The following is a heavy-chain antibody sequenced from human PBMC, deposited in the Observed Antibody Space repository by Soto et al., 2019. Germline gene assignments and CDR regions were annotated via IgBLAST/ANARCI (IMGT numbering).Heavy chain of an antibody. V-gene: IGHV3-48*03. CDR3: ARRGRGYCTNGVCYNNGMDV. Sequence: EVQLVESGGGLVQPGGSLRLSCAASGFTFSSYEMNWVRQAPGKGLEWVSYISSSGSTIYYADSVKGRFTISRDNAKNSLYLQRNSLRAEDTAVYYCARRGRGYCTNGVCYNNGMDVWGQGTTVTVSS. J-gene: IGHJ6*02. CDR2: ISSSGSTI. CDR1: GFTFSSYE. D-gene: IGHD2-8*01.